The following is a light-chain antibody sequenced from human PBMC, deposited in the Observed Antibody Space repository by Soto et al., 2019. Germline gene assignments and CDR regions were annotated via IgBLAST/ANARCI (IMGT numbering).Light chain of an antibody. CDR3: QQYGSSSSWT. V-gene: IGKV3-20*01. CDR1: QSVSSSY. Sequence: EIVLTQSPGTLSLSPGERATLSCRASQSVSSSYLAWYQQKPGQAPRLLIYGASTRATGIPDRFSGSGSETDFTLTITSLEPEDFAVYYCQQYGSSSSWTFGQGTKVEIK. CDR2: GAS. J-gene: IGKJ1*01.